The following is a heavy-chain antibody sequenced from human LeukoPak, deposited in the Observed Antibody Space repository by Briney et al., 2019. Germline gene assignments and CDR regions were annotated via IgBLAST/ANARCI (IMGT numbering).Heavy chain of an antibody. CDR1: GFTFSSYW. Sequence: GGSLRLSCAASGFTFSSYWMGWVRQAPGKGLEWVANIKQDGSEKYYVDSVKGRFTISRDNAKNSLYLQMNSLRAEDTAVYYCARGEWLDPLYYYYMDVWGKGTTVTVSS. D-gene: IGHD6-19*01. J-gene: IGHJ6*03. CDR3: ARGEWLDPLYYYYMDV. CDR2: IKQDGSEK. V-gene: IGHV3-7*01.